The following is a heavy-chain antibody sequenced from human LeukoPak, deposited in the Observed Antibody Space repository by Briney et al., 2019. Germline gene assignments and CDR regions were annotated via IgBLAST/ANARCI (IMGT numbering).Heavy chain of an antibody. J-gene: IGHJ4*02. V-gene: IGHV3-23*01. Sequence: PGGSLRLSCTASGFTFTGYAMNWVRQAPGKGLEWVSTVSASGDSTYYADSVKGRFTISRDNSKDTLYLQMHSLRAEDTALYYCAKGRGVTTRPHFDYWGQGTLVTVSS. CDR2: VSASGDST. D-gene: IGHD4-17*01. CDR3: AKGRGVTTRPHFDY. CDR1: GFTFTGYA.